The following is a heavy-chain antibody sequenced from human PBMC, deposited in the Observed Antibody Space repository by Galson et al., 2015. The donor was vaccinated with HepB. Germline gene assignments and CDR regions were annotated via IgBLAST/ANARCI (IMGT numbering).Heavy chain of an antibody. Sequence: SLRLSCAVSGFTFSTYWMHWVRQAPGKGLVWVSRIKSDGSVTTYADSVKGRFTISRDNAKNTLYLQMNSLRAEDTAVYYCSRAGGGARDPDYWGQGTLVTVSS. CDR3: SRAGGGARDPDY. J-gene: IGHJ4*02. D-gene: IGHD3-10*01. CDR2: IKSDGSVT. V-gene: IGHV3-74*01. CDR1: GFTFSTYW.